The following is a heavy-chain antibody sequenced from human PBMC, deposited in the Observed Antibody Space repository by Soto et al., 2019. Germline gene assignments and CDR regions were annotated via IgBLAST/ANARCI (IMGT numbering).Heavy chain of an antibody. V-gene: IGHV4-59*01. CDR3: ARGVVGYYDRSGCNWFDP. Sequence: LSCTASGFTFSSYAMRWVRQAAGKGLEWLGYIPYSGSTNYNPPLKSRVHISVDKSKHQFSLKLSSVTAADTAVYYCARGVVGYYDRSGCNWFDPWRQGT. CDR1: GFTFSSYA. CDR2: IPYSGST. J-gene: IGHJ5*02. D-gene: IGHD3-22*01.